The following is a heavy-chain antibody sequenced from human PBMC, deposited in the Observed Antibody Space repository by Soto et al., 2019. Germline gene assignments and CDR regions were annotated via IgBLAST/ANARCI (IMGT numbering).Heavy chain of an antibody. V-gene: IGHV5-10-1*01. CDR3: ARQAIFGVIIIAFDI. CDR1: GYSFSSYW. Sequence: GESLKISCKGSGYSFSSYWITWVRQMPGKGLEWMGRIDPSDSYTNYSPSFQGHVTISADKSISTAYLQWSSLKASDTAMYYCARQAIFGVIIIAFDIWGQGTMVTVSS. D-gene: IGHD3-3*01. J-gene: IGHJ3*02. CDR2: IDPSDSYT.